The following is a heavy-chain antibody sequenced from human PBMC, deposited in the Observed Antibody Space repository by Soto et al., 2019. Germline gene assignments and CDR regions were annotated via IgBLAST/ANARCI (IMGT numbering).Heavy chain of an antibody. J-gene: IGHJ6*02. CDR1: GFTFRSYG. CDR3: AKVSSDRGYYFYGMDV. Sequence: QVQLVESGGGVVQPGRSLRLSCAASGFTFRSYGMHWVRQAPGKGLEWVAVISYDGSDRYYADSVKGRFTISRDNSKNTLFLQMNSLRAEATAVYYCAKVSSDRGYYFYGMDVWGQGTTVTVSS. D-gene: IGHD3-10*01. V-gene: IGHV3-30*18. CDR2: ISYDGSDR.